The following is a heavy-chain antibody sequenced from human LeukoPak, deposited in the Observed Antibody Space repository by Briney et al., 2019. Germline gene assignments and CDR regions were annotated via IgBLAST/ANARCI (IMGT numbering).Heavy chain of an antibody. CDR1: GYTFTSYG. V-gene: IGHV1-46*01. CDR2: INPSGGST. Sequence: GASVKVSCKASGYTFTSYGISWVRQAPGQGLEWMGIINPSGGSTSYAQKFQGRVTMTRDMSTSTVYMELSSLRSEDTAVYYCARDGYSRGNWFDPWGQGTLVTVSS. CDR3: ARDGYSRGNWFDP. D-gene: IGHD5-18*01. J-gene: IGHJ5*02.